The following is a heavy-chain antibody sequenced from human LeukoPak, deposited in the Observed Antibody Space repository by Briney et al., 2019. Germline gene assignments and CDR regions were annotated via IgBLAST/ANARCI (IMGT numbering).Heavy chain of an antibody. Sequence: GGSLRLSCAASGFTFSSYWMNWVRQAPGKGLVWVSRIASDGSSTTYADSVKGRFTISKNSAKNSLYLQMNTLRVEDTAMYYCASLDTAKQPLANHWGQGTLVTVSS. CDR1: GFTFSSYW. CDR3: ASLDTAKQPLANH. CDR2: IASDGSST. D-gene: IGHD5-18*01. V-gene: IGHV3-74*01. J-gene: IGHJ5*02.